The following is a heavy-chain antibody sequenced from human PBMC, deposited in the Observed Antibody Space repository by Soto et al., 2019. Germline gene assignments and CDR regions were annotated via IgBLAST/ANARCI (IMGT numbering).Heavy chain of an antibody. V-gene: IGHV3-43*01. CDR2: ISWDGSST. CDR1: GFTFDDYT. D-gene: IGHD3-3*01. Sequence: GGSLRLSCAASGFTFDDYTMHWVRQAPGKGLEWVSLISWDGSSTYYADSVKGRFTISRDNSKNALYLQMNSLRTEDTALYYCAKEDAITIFGVDHYYYYGMDVWGQGTTVTVSS. J-gene: IGHJ6*02. CDR3: AKEDAITIFGVDHYYYYGMDV.